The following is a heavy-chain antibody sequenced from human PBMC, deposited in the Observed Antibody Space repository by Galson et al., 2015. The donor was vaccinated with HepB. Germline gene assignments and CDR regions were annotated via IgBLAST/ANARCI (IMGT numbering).Heavy chain of an antibody. CDR1: GFTFSSYT. CDR3: AKPQRYDYDRSDY. CDR2: ISGSGVST. D-gene: IGHD3-22*01. J-gene: IGHJ4*02. Sequence: SLRLSCAASGFTFSSYTMSWVRQAPGKGLEWVSGISGSGVSTNYADSVKGRFTVSRDNSKNTLYLQMNSLRADDTAIYYCAKPQRYDYDRSDYWGQGTLVTVSS. V-gene: IGHV3-23*01.